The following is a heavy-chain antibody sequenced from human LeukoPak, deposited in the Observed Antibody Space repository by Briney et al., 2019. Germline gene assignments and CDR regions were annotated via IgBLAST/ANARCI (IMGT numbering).Heavy chain of an antibody. CDR3: ARTVAAAGSVFGY. Sequence: GESLKISCKGSGYSFTSYWIGWVRQMPGKGLEWMGIIYPGDSDTRYSPSFQGQVTISADKSISTAYLQWSSLKASGTAMYSCARTVAAAGSVFGYWGQGTLVTVSS. CDR1: GYSFTSYW. D-gene: IGHD6-13*01. V-gene: IGHV5-51*01. CDR2: IYPGDSDT. J-gene: IGHJ4*02.